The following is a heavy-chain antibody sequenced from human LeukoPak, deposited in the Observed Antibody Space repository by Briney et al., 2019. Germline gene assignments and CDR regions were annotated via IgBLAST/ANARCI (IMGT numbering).Heavy chain of an antibody. J-gene: IGHJ4*02. CDR2: ISWNSGSI. CDR1: GFTFDDYA. D-gene: IGHD1-14*01. V-gene: IGHV3-9*01. Sequence: SLRLSCAASGFTFDDYAMHWVRQAPGKGLEWVSGISWNSGSIGYADSVKGRFTISRDNAKNSLYLQMNSLRAEDTALYYCAKDIATGNRLYYFDYRGQGTLVTVSS. CDR3: AKDIATGNRLYYFDY.